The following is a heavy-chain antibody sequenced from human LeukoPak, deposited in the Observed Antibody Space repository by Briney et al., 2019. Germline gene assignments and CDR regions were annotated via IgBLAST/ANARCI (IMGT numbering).Heavy chain of an antibody. J-gene: IGHJ2*01. Sequence: GGSLRLSCAASGFTFSTYTMSWVRQAPGKGLEWVSAMSGDGDYTYYADSVKGRFTISRDNSKNTLYLQINSLRAEDTAIYHCAREVLDYEIPYWYFDFWGLGTLVTVSS. CDR3: AREVLDYEIPYWYFDF. CDR1: GFTFSTYT. D-gene: IGHD4-17*01. V-gene: IGHV3-23*01. CDR2: MSGDGDYT.